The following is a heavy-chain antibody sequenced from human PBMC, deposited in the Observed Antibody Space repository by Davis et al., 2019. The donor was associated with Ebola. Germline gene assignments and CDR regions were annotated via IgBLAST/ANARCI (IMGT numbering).Heavy chain of an antibody. Sequence: SETLSLTCTVSGGSISSGGYYWSWIRQHPGKGLEWIGYIYYSGSTYYNPSLKSRVTISVDTSKNQFSLKLSSVTAADTAVYYCARSSRSYCTNGVCYPYYFDYWGQGTLVTVSS. J-gene: IGHJ4*02. CDR2: IYYSGST. CDR3: ARSSRSYCTNGVCYPYYFDY. V-gene: IGHV4-31*03. D-gene: IGHD2-8*01. CDR1: GGSISSGGYY.